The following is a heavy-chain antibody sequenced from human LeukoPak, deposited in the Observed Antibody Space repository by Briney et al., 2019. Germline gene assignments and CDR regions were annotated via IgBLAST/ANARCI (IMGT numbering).Heavy chain of an antibody. V-gene: IGHV3-23*01. CDR1: GFTFSSYA. CDR3: AKDRWVGATISHYFDY. CDR2: ISTRGGTT. D-gene: IGHD1-26*01. J-gene: IGHJ4*02. Sequence: GGSLRLSCAASGFTFSSYAMNWVRPAPGKGLERVSAISTRGGTTYYADSVKGRFTISRDDSKNTLYLQMNSLRVEDTAVYYCAKDRWVGATISHYFDYWGQGTLVTVSS.